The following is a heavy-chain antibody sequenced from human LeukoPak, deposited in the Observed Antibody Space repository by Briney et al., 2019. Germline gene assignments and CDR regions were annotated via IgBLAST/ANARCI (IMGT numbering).Heavy chain of an antibody. Sequence: GGSLRLSCAASGFTFSSYSMNWVRQAPGKGLEWVSAISGSGGSTYYADSVKGRFTISRDNSKNTLYLQMNSLRAEDTAVYYCAKENYGSGSYYNGAHDYWGQGTLVTVSS. V-gene: IGHV3-23*01. CDR1: GFTFSSYS. D-gene: IGHD3-10*01. J-gene: IGHJ4*02. CDR2: ISGSGGST. CDR3: AKENYGSGSYYNGAHDY.